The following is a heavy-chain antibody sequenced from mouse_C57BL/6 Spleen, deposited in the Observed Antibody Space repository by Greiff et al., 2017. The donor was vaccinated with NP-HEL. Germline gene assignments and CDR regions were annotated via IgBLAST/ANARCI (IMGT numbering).Heavy chain of an antibody. V-gene: IGHV5-4*03. CDR1: GFTFSSYA. CDR2: ISDGGSYT. J-gene: IGHJ4*01. D-gene: IGHD2-4*01. CDR3: ARVYDYDGPGD. Sequence: EVKLVESGGGLVKPGGSLKLSCAASGFTFSSYAMSWVRQTPEKRLEWVATISDGGSYTYYPDNVKGRFTISRDNAKNNLYLQMSHLKSEDTAMYYCARVYDYDGPGDWGQGTSVTVSS.